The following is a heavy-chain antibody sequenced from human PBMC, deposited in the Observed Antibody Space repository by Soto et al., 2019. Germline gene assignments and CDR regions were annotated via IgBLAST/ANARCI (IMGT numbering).Heavy chain of an antibody. CDR1: GFTCSSYG. CDR3: TKDQVVVTATYYYGMDV. V-gene: IGHV3-30*18. Sequence: QVQLVESGGGVVQPGRSLRLSCAASGFTCSSYGIHWVRQAPGKGLEWVAVISYDGSNKYYADSVKGRFTISRDNSKNTLYLQMNSLRAEDTAVYYCTKDQVVVTATYYYGMDVCGQGTTVTVSS. J-gene: IGHJ6*02. D-gene: IGHD2-21*02. CDR2: ISYDGSNK.